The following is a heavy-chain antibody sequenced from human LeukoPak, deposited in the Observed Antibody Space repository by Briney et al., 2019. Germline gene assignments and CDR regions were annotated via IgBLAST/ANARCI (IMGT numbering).Heavy chain of an antibody. CDR3: AREGLRLGELSLDY. V-gene: IGHV4-34*01. D-gene: IGHD3-16*02. Sequence: PSETLSLTCAVYGGSFSGYYWSWLRQPPGKGLEWIGEINHSGSTNYNPSLKSRVTISVDTSKNQFSLKLSSVTAADTAVYYCAREGLRLGELSLDYWGQGTLVTVSS. CDR1: GGSFSGYY. J-gene: IGHJ4*02. CDR2: INHSGST.